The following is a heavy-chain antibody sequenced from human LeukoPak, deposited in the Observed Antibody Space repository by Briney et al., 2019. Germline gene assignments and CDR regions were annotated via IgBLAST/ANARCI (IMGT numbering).Heavy chain of an antibody. CDR1: GYTFTGYY. Sequence: ASVKVSCKASGYTFTGYYMHWVRQAPGQGLEWMGWINPNSGGTNYAQKFQGRVTMTRDTSISTAYMELSRLRSDDTAVYYCARDYYDSSGYYPDYYYYYYYMDVWGKGTTVTVSS. CDR2: INPNSGGT. CDR3: ARDYYDSSGYYPDYYYYYYYMDV. J-gene: IGHJ6*03. D-gene: IGHD3-22*01. V-gene: IGHV1-2*02.